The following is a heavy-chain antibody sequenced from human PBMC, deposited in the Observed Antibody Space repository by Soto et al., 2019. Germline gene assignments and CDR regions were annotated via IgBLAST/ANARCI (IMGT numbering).Heavy chain of an antibody. CDR2: IWYDGSNK. CDR1: GFTFSSYG. V-gene: IGHV3-33*01. Sequence: PGGSLRLSCAASGFTFSSYGMHWVRQAPGKGLEWVAVIWYDGSNKYYADSVKGRFTISRDNSKNTLYLQMNSLRAEDTAVYYCARLYSSSSQPPDYWGQGTLVTVSS. D-gene: IGHD6-6*01. CDR3: ARLYSSSSQPPDY. J-gene: IGHJ4*02.